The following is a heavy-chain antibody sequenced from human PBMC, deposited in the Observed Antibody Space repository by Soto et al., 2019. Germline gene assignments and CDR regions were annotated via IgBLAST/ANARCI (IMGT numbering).Heavy chain of an antibody. Sequence: QVQLVQSGAEVKKPGASVKVSCKASGYTFTSYGISWVRQAPGQGLEWMGWISAYNGNTNYAQKLQGRVTMTTDTSTSTAHMELRSLRSDDTAVYYCAETQEWLNGFDAFDIWGQGTMVTVSS. J-gene: IGHJ3*02. D-gene: IGHD3-3*01. V-gene: IGHV1-18*01. CDR1: GYTFTSYG. CDR2: ISAYNGNT. CDR3: AETQEWLNGFDAFDI.